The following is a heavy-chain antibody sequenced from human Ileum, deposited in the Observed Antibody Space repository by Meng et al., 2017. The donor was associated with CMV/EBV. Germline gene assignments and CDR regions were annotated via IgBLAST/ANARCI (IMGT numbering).Heavy chain of an antibody. CDR3: ARDSSGVSGTFDS. D-gene: IGHD5/OR15-5a*01. J-gene: IGHJ4*02. Sequence: QLPRQESGPGLVKPSETLSLTCTVSGGSISSSTYYWGWVRQPPGKGLEWIGLMRSSGSSFYSPSLRSRVTMSVDTSKNQFSLKVNSVTAADTAVYYCARDSSGVSGTFDSWGQGTLVTVSS. CDR1: GGSISSSTYY. CDR2: MRSSGSS. V-gene: IGHV4-39*07.